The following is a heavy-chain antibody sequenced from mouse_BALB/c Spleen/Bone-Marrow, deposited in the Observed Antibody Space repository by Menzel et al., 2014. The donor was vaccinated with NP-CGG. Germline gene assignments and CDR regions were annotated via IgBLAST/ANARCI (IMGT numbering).Heavy chain of an antibody. CDR3: ARTADGYYYAMDY. Sequence: LVESGAELMKPGASVKISCKATGYTFSNYWIEWIKQRPGHGLEWIGEILPGSGSSNYNEKLKGKATFTADTSSNTAYMQLSSLTSEYSAVYYCARTADGYYYAMDYWGQGTSVTVSS. CDR1: GYTFSNYW. D-gene: IGHD2-3*01. J-gene: IGHJ4*01. V-gene: IGHV1-9*01. CDR2: ILPGSGSS.